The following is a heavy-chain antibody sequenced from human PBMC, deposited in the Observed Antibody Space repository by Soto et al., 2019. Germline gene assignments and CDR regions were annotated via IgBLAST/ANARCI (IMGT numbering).Heavy chain of an antibody. CDR1: GGSISSYY. CDR2: IYYSGST. J-gene: IGHJ4*02. Sequence: SEILSLTCTVCGGSISSYYWSWIRQPPGKGLEWIGYIYYSGSTNYNPSLKSRVTISVDTSKNQFSLKLSSVTAADTAVYYCARKKTDHDFGSGYYKGYYFDYWGQGTRVTVSS. CDR3: ARKKTDHDFGSGYYKGYYFDY. D-gene: IGHD3-3*01. V-gene: IGHV4-59*01.